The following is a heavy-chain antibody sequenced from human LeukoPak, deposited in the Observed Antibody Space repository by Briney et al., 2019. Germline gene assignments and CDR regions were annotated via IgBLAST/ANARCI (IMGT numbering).Heavy chain of an antibody. CDR1: GGTFSSYA. D-gene: IGHD6-13*01. CDR2: IIPIFGTA. CDR3: ARDLYSSWYLSNWFDP. J-gene: IGHJ5*02. Sequence: SVKVSCKASGGTFSSYAISWVRQAPGLGLERMGRIIPIFGTANYAQKFQGRVTITTDESTSTAYMELSSLRSEDTAVYYCARDLYSSWYLSNWFDPWGQGTLVTVSS. V-gene: IGHV1-69*05.